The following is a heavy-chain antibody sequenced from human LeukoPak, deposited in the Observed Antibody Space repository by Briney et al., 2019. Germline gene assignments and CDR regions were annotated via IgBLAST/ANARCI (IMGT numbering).Heavy chain of an antibody. J-gene: IGHJ4*02. D-gene: IGHD6-6*01. V-gene: IGHV3-48*03. Sequence: PGGSLRLSCVASGFTFSNSEINWVRKAPGKGLEWVSYITTGGGTTYYADSVKGRFTISRDNARNSLYLQMSSLRAEDTATYYCATVGRSSRPGYWGQGALVTVSS. CDR2: ITTGGGTT. CDR1: GFTFSNSE. CDR3: ATVGRSSRPGY.